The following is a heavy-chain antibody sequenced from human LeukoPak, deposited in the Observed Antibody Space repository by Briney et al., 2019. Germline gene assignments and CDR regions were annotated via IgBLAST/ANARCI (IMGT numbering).Heavy chain of an antibody. J-gene: IGHJ5*02. V-gene: IGHV3-43D*03. D-gene: IGHD1/OR15-1a*01. CDR3: AKGSEQNWFDP. CDR2: ISWDGGST. Sequence: PGGSLRLSCAASGFTFDDYAMHWVRQAPGKGLEWVSLISWDGGSTYYADSVKGRFTISRDNSKNSLNLQMNSLRAEDTALYYCAKGSEQNWFDPWGQGTLVTVSS. CDR1: GFTFDDYA.